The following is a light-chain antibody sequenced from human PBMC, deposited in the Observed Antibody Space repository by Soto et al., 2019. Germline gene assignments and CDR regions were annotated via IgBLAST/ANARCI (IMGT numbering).Light chain of an antibody. CDR1: QSVSSN. CDR2: GAS. J-gene: IGKJ2*03. CDR3: QQYNNWPGR. V-gene: IGKV3-15*01. Sequence: EIVMTQSPATLPVSPGERATLSCRASQSVSSNLAWYQQKPGQAPRLLIYGASTRATGIPARFSGSGSGTEFTLTISSLQSEDFAVYYCQQYNNWPGRFGQGTKLEIK.